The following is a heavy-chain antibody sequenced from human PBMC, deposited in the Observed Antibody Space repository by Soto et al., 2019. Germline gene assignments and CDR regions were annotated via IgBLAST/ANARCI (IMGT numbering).Heavy chain of an antibody. Sequence: SETLSLTCAVYGGSFSGYYWSWIRQPPGKGLEWIGEINHSGSTNYNPSLKSRVTISVDTSKNQFSLKLSSVTAADTAVYYCARGDDFWSGLNYYYYFMDVWSKGTTVPVSS. CDR3: ARGDDFWSGLNYYYYFMDV. CDR2: INHSGST. CDR1: GGSFSGYY. V-gene: IGHV4-34*01. J-gene: IGHJ6*03. D-gene: IGHD3-3*01.